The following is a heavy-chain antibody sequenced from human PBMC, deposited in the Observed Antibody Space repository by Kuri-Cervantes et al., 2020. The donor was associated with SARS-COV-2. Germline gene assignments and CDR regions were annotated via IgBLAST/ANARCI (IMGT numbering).Heavy chain of an antibody. CDR3: ARESTGFITIFGVVTRYGMDV. J-gene: IGHJ6*02. V-gene: IGHV4-30-4*08. CDR1: GGSISSSSYY. Sequence: SCTVSGGSISSSSYYWGWIRQPPGKGLEWIGYIYYSGSTYYNPSLKSRVTISVDTSKNQFSLKLSSVTAADAAVYYCARESTGFITIFGVVTRYGMDVWGQGTTVTVSS. CDR2: IYYSGST. D-gene: IGHD3-3*01.